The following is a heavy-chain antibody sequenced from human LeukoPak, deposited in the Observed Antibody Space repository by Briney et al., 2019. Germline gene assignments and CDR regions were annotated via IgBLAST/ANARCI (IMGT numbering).Heavy chain of an antibody. V-gene: IGHV1-2*02. CDR3: ARVGAKRIGY. J-gene: IGHJ4*02. Sequence: ASVKVSCKASGYTFTTYGISWVRQAPGQGLEWMGWINPNSGGTNYAQKFQGRVTMTRDTSISTAYMELSRLRSDDTAVYYCARVGAKRIGYWGQGTLVTVSS. CDR1: GYTFTTYG. D-gene: IGHD1-26*01. CDR2: INPNSGGT.